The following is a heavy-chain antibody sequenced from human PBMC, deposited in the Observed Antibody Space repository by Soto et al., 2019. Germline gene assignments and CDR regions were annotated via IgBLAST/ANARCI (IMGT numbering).Heavy chain of an antibody. CDR3: TRHGPENSSGDY. V-gene: IGHV3-73*01. D-gene: IGHD6-19*01. CDR1: GFTFSGSA. Sequence: GVLRLSCAASGFTFSGSAMHWVRQASGKGLEWVGRIRSKANSYATAYAASVKGRFTISRDDSKNTAYLQMNSLKTEDTAVYYCTRHGPENSSGDYWGQGTLVTVSS. J-gene: IGHJ4*02. CDR2: IRSKANSYAT.